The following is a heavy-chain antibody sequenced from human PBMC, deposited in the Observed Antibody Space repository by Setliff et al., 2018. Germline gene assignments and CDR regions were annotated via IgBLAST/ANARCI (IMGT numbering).Heavy chain of an antibody. D-gene: IGHD1-26*01. V-gene: IGHV4-4*07. CDR2: IYTSGST. CDR3: ARKGISALSGAFDM. CDR1: GGSISNYY. Sequence: KTSETLSLTCTVSGGSISNYYWSWIRQPAGKGLELIGRIYTSGSTNYNPSLKSRDTMSVDTSKNQFSLKLSSVTAADTAVYYCARKGISALSGAFDMWGQGTMVTVSS. J-gene: IGHJ3*02.